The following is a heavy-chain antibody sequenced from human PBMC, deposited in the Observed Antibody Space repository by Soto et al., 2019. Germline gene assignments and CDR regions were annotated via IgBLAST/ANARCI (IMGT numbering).Heavy chain of an antibody. CDR2: MYYSGST. J-gene: IGHJ4*02. V-gene: IGHV4-59*01. Sequence: SETLSLTCTVFGGSISSYYWSWIRQPPGKGLEWIGYMYYSGSTNYNPSLKSRVTISADTSKNQFSLKLTSVLAADTAVYYCGRARDGYRPYYFDSWGQGTLVTVSS. D-gene: IGHD5-12*01. CDR1: GGSISSYY. CDR3: GRARDGYRPYYFDS.